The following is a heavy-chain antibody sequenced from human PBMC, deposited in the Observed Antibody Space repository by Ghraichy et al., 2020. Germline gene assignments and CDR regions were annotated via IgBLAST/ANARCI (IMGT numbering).Heavy chain of an antibody. CDR2: ISGSGGST. CDR3: AKDGLETGFEWLSTQYYDGMDV. J-gene: IGHJ6*02. D-gene: IGHD3-3*01. CDR1: GFTFSSYA. V-gene: IGHV3-23*01. Sequence: GGSLRLSCAASGFTFSSYAMRWVRQAPGKGLEWVSAISGSGGSTYYADSRKGRFTISRDTSKNTLYLQMNSLSAEDTAVYYCAKDGLETGFEWLSTQYYDGMDVGGQGTTVTVSS.